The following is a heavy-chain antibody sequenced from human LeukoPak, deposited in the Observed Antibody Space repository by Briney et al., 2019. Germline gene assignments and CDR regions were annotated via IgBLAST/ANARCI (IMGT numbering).Heavy chain of an antibody. CDR2: TRNKANSYTT. D-gene: IGHD3-22*01. V-gene: IGHV3-72*01. CDR1: GFTFSDHY. J-gene: IGHJ6*02. CDR3: ARTPFYYDSNGYLPYYYYNGMDD. Sequence: GGSLRISCTASGFTFSDHYMDWVRQAPGKGLEWVGRTRNKANSYTTEYAASVKGRFTISRDDSKNSLYLQMNRLKTEDTAVYYCARTPFYYDSNGYLPYYYYNGMDDWGQGTTVTVSS.